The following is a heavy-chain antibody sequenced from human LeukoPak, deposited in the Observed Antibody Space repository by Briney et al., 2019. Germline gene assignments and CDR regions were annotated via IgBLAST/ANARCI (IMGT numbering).Heavy chain of an antibody. V-gene: IGHV4-59*01. D-gene: IGHD1-26*01. CDR2: IYYSGST. J-gene: IGHJ4*02. Sequence: SETLSLTCTVSGGSISSYYWSWIRQPPGKGLEWIGYIYYSGSTNYNPSLKSRVTISVDTSENQFSLKLSSVTAADTAVYYCARGEYSGSYYYSDYWGQGTLVTVSS. CDR3: ARGEYSGSYYYSDY. CDR1: GGSISSYY.